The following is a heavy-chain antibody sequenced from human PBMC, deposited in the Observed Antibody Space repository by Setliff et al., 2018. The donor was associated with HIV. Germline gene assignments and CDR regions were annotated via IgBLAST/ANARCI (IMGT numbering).Heavy chain of an antibody. V-gene: IGHV4-34*01. D-gene: IGHD6-19*01. Sequence: KTSETLSLTCAVYGGSFAASHWSWIRQSPGKGLEWIGEISHSGDTKYTPSLKGRLTISIDTSKKQFSSRLKSVTAADAAVYYCATDHVTMAGTRFDFWGQGTPVTVSS. CDR2: ISHSGDT. CDR3: ATDHVTMAGTRFDF. J-gene: IGHJ4*02. CDR1: GGSFAASH.